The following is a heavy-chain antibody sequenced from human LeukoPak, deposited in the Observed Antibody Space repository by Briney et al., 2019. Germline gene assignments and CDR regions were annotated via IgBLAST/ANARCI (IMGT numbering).Heavy chain of an antibody. CDR2: IYYSGST. V-gene: IGHV4-59*01. CDR3: ASLRYSSSWRFDY. Sequence: SETLSLTCTVSGGSISSYYWSWIRQPPGKGLEWIGYIYYSGSTNYNPSLKSRVTISVDTSKNQFSLKLSSVTAADTAVYYCASLRYSSSWRFDYWGQGTLVTVSS. D-gene: IGHD6-13*01. J-gene: IGHJ4*02. CDR1: GGSISSYY.